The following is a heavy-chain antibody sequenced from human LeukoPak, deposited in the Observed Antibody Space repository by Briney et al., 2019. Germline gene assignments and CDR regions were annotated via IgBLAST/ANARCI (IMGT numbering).Heavy chain of an antibody. CDR3: ARDCSSTSCYLITPYDY. J-gene: IGHJ4*02. Sequence: PGGSLRLSCAASGFTFSSYSMNWVRQAPGKGLEWVSSISSSSSYIYYADSVEGRFTISRDNAKNSLYLQMNSLRAEDTAVYYCARDCSSTSCYLITPYDYWGQGTLVTVSS. CDR2: ISSSSSYI. V-gene: IGHV3-21*01. D-gene: IGHD2-2*01. CDR1: GFTFSSYS.